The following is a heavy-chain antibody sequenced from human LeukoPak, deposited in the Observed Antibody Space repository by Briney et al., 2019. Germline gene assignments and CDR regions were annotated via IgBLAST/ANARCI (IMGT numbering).Heavy chain of an antibody. Sequence: GGCLRLSCAASGLTFSNYAMNWVRQAPGKGLEWVSGISGSGGSTYYADSVKGRFTISRDSSKNTLYLQMNSLRAEDTAVYYCAKGDRDYMSNWFDPWGQGTLVTVSS. D-gene: IGHD4-11*01. J-gene: IGHJ5*02. CDR1: GLTFSNYA. CDR2: ISGSGGST. V-gene: IGHV3-23*01. CDR3: AKGDRDYMSNWFDP.